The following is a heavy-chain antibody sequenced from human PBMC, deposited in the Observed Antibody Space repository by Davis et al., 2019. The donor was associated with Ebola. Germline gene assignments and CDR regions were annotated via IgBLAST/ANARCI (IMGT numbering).Heavy chain of an antibody. V-gene: IGHV1-18*01. J-gene: IGHJ6*04. D-gene: IGHD6-19*01. Sequence: ASVTVSCQASGYTFTSYGISWVRQAPGQGLEWMGWISAYNGNTNYAQKLQGRVTMTTDTSTSTAYMELRSLRSDDTAVYYCARVRYSSGWMRPSYGMDVWGKGTTVTVSS. CDR2: ISAYNGNT. CDR1: GYTFTSYG. CDR3: ARVRYSSGWMRPSYGMDV.